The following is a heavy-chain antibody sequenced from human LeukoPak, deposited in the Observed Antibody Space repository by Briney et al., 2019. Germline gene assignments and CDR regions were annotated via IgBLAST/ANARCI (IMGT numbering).Heavy chain of an antibody. V-gene: IGHV3-23*01. Sequence: PGGSLRLSCAASGFTFSSYAMSWVRQAPGKGLEWVSAISGTGGTTYYADSVKGRFTISRDNSKNTLYLQMNSLRAEDTAVYYCANGPHYYDSSGYFYHYFDYWGQGTLVTVSS. CDR2: ISGTGGTT. CDR3: ANGPHYYDSSGYFYHYFDY. D-gene: IGHD3-22*01. CDR1: GFTFSSYA. J-gene: IGHJ4*02.